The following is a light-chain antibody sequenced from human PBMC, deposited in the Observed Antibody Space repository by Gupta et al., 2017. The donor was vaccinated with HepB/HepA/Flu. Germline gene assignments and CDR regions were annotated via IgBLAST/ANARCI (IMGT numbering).Light chain of an antibody. V-gene: IGKV1-8*01. CDR3: LQYYKYPFT. Sequence: FRLTQSPTSLAASTGDTGATTCLASKDISYFLAWYQQKPGKAPNLLIYSTSTLQNGVPSRFSGGGSGTDFTLTITCLQAEDFATYYCLQYYKYPFTFGGGTKVEIK. CDR1: KDISYF. J-gene: IGKJ4*01. CDR2: STS.